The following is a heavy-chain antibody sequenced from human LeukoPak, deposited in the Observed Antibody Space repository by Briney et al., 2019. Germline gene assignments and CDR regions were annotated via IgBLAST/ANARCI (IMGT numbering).Heavy chain of an antibody. Sequence: SLKISCXGSXYSFTSYWISWVRQLPGKGLEWMGRIDPSDSYTNYSPSFQGHVTISADKSISTAYLQWSSLKASDTAMYYCASMAGRLYSWGQGTLVTVSS. CDR3: ASMAGRLYS. J-gene: IGHJ4*02. V-gene: IGHV5-10-1*01. CDR2: IDPSDSYT. CDR1: XYSFTSYW. D-gene: IGHD6-19*01.